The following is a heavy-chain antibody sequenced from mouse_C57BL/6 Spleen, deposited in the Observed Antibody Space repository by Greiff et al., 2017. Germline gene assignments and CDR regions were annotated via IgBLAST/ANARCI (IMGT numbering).Heavy chain of an antibody. D-gene: IGHD1-1*01. CDR1: GFNIKDYY. Sequence: VQLQQSGAELVKPGASVTLSCTASGFNIKDYYMHWVKQRTEQGLAWIGRIDPEDGETKSAPKFQGKATITSVTSSNTAYLQLSILTSEYTAVYYCARTLYGITSGFAYWGQGTLVTVSA. V-gene: IGHV14-2*01. CDR3: ARTLYGITSGFAY. J-gene: IGHJ3*01. CDR2: IDPEDGET.